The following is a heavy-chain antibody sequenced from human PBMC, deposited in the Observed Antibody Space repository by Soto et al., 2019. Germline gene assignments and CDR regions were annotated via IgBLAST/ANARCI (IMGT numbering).Heavy chain of an antibody. D-gene: IGHD3-22*01. CDR1: GGSFSGYY. V-gene: IGHV4-34*01. CDR2: INHSGST. J-gene: IGHJ1*01. Sequence: SETLSLTCAVYGGSFSGYYWSWIRQPPGKGLEWIGEINHSGSTNYNPSLKSRVTISVDTSKNQFSLKLSSVTAADTAVYYCARGSRWSSGHILSGYFQHWGQGTLVTVSS. CDR3: ARGSRWSSGHILSGYFQH.